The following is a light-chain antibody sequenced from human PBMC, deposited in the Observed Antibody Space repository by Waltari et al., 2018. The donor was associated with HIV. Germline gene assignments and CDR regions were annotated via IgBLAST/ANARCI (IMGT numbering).Light chain of an antibody. CDR3: SSWDGSLFGVT. Sequence: QSVLTQPPSASGTPGQTVTISCSGSDSNLGTNPVNWYQQFPGTAPKLLIYTNSQLPSGVPDRLSCSKSGTSASLAISGLQSEDEAVYYCSSWDGSLFGVTFGGGTKVTVL. CDR2: TNS. CDR1: DSNLGTNP. J-gene: IGLJ2*01. V-gene: IGLV1-44*01.